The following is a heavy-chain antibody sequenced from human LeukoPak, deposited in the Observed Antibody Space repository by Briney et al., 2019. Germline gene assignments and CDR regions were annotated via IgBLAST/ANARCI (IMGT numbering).Heavy chain of an antibody. CDR3: ATSWDNKITVLDY. V-gene: IGHV3-66*01. Sequence: PGGSLTLSCAASGFTVSSKYTTWVRQAPGKGLEWISVNYSGSSYYYAEYVKGTFTVYRDNSTLSLYLKLIRLRAEDTDVYNCATSWDNKITVLDYWGQGTLVTVSS. CDR1: GFTVSSKY. J-gene: IGHJ4*02. D-gene: IGHD1-20*01. CDR2: NYSGSSY.